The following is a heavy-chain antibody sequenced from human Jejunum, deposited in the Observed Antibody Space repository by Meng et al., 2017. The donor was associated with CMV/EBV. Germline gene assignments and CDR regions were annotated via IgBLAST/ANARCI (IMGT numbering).Heavy chain of an antibody. CDR3: TRHLYGDYTDFDY. CDR2: IRSKANNDAT. Sequence: FIVSGSAMHGVRQAPGKGLEWVGRIRSKANNDATAYAASVKGRFSISRDDSKNTAYLQMNSLKVEDTAMYYCTRHLYGDYTDFDYWGQGALVTVSS. D-gene: IGHD4-17*01. V-gene: IGHV3-73*01. J-gene: IGHJ4*02. CDR1: FIVSGSA.